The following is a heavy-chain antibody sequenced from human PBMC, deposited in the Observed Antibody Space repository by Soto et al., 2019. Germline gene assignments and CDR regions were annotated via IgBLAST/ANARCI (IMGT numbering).Heavy chain of an antibody. CDR3: ARILWFGASYAFDI. D-gene: IGHD3-10*01. CDR2: IKQDGSEK. J-gene: IGHJ3*02. Sequence: EVQLVESGGGLVQPGGSLRLSCAASGFTFSSYWMSWVRQAPGKGLEWVANIKQDGSEKYYVDSVKGRFTISRDNAKNSLYLQMNSLRAEDTAVYYCARILWFGASYAFDIWGQGTMVTVSS. V-gene: IGHV3-7*01. CDR1: GFTFSSYW.